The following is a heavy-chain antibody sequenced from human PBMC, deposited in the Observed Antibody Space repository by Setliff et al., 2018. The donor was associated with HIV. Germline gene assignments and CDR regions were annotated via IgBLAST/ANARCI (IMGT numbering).Heavy chain of an antibody. Sequence: WASLKVSCKASGYTFTSYGISWVRQAPGQGLEWMGWISAYNGNTNYAQKLKGRVTMTTDTSTSTAYMEVRSLRSDDTAVYYCARKGTGDAFDIWGQGTMVTVSS. D-gene: IGHD1-1*01. CDR2: ISAYNGNT. CDR1: GYTFTSYG. J-gene: IGHJ3*02. V-gene: IGHV1-18*01. CDR3: ARKGTGDAFDI.